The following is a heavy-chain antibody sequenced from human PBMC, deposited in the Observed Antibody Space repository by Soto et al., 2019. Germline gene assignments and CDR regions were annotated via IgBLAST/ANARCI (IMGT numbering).Heavy chain of an antibody. Sequence: SETLSLTCTVSGYSINSGYIWGWVRRPPGQGLEWIGSRYSTGTTYYNPSLRRRVKMSVDTSKNQLSLVLGSVAAADTAVYYCVASATVVNSPWFDPWGQGTQVTVSS. D-gene: IGHD1-1*01. CDR1: GYSINSGYI. J-gene: IGHJ5*02. V-gene: IGHV4-38-2*02. CDR2: RYSTGTT. CDR3: VASATVVNSPWFDP.